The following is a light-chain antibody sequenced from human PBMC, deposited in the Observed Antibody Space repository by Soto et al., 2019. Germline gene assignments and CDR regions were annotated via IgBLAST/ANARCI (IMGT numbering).Light chain of an antibody. CDR2: GAS. V-gene: IGKV3D-7*01. CDR3: LHDYHYLWK. CDR1: RVSNNY. J-gene: IGKJ1*01. Sequence: RVSNNYLAWYQRKPGQAPRLHIYGASKRATGIPDRFSGSESGPHFTLICGSRQPEDFATHYSLHDYHYLWKLGKGTKVDI.